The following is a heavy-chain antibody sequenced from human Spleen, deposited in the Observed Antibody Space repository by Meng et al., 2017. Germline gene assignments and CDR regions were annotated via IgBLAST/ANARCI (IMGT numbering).Heavy chain of an antibody. CDR3: ARRGTVDGMDV. CDR2: IYPADSET. V-gene: IGHV5-51*01. Sequence: GESLKISCKGSGYSFPSTWIGWVRQMPGKGMEWMGIIYPADSETRYSPSFQGQVTISADMSISTAYLQGSSLKASDTAMYYCARRGTVDGMDVWGQGTTVTVSS. D-gene: IGHD4-23*01. J-gene: IGHJ6*02. CDR1: GYSFPSTW.